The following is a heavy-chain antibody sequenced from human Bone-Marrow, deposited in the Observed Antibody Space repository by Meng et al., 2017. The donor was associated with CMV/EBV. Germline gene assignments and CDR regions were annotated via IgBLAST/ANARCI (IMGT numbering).Heavy chain of an antibody. D-gene: IGHD6-13*01. CDR2: IKQDGSEK. Sequence: GGSLRLSCAASGFTFSSYWMSWVRQAPGKGLEWVANIKQDGSEKYYVDSVKGRFTISRDNAKNSLYLQMNSLRAEDTAVYYCARVHRLAAAGTGGFDYWGQGTLVTVSS. CDR1: GFTFSSYW. CDR3: ARVHRLAAAGTGGFDY. J-gene: IGHJ4*02. V-gene: IGHV3-7*01.